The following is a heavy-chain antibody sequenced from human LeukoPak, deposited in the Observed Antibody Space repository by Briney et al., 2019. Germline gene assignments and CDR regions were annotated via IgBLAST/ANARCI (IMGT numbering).Heavy chain of an antibody. CDR3: ARDDRITMVRGEESDAFDI. CDR1: GGSISSYY. D-gene: IGHD3-10*01. CDR2: IYYSGST. V-gene: IGHV4-59*12. J-gene: IGHJ3*02. Sequence: SETLSLTCTVSGGSISSYYWSWIRQPPGKGLEWIGYIYYSGSTNYNPSLKSRVTISVDTSKNQFSLKLSSVTAADTAVYYCARDDRITMVRGEESDAFDIWGQGTMVTVSS.